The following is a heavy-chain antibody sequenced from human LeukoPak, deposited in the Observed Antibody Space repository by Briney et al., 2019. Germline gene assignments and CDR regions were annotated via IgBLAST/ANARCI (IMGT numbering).Heavy chain of an antibody. J-gene: IGHJ6*02. CDR1: GGSISSGGYY. CDR2: INHSGST. Sequence: PSQTLSLTCTVSGGSISSGGYYWSWIRQPPGKGLEWIGEINHSGSTNYNPSLKSRVTISVDTSKNQFSLKLSSVTAADTAVYYCARGGYSSSWPRFDYYYYGMDVWGQGTTVTVSS. V-gene: IGHV4-61*08. D-gene: IGHD6-13*01. CDR3: ARGGYSSSWPRFDYYYYGMDV.